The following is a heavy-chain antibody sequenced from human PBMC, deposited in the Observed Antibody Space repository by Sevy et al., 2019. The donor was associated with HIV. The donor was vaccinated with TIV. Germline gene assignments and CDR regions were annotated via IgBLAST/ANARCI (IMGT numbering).Heavy chain of an antibody. CDR3: ASLGVGRQFLL. CDR2: IYPDNSDI. J-gene: IGHJ6*02. D-gene: IGHD3-10*01. CDR1: GYTFTSYW. Sequence: GESLKISCKGSGYTFTSYWIGWVRQMPGKGLEWMGIIYPDNSDIRYSPSFQGQVTISADKSITTAYLQWSSLKASDTAMYYCASLGVGRQFLLWSQGTTVTVSS. V-gene: IGHV5-51*01.